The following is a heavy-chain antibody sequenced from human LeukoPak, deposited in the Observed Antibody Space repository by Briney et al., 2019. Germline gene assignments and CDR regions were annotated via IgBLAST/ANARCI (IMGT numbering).Heavy chain of an antibody. CDR2: IYYSGST. CDR1: GGSISSGEYY. Sequence: SETLSLTCTVSGGSISSGEYYWSWIRQPPGKGLEWIGYIYYSGSTYYNPSLKSRVTISVDTSKNQFSLKLSSVTAADTAVYYCARETTVTTGIDYWGQGTLVTVSS. CDR3: ARETTVTTGIDY. D-gene: IGHD4-11*01. J-gene: IGHJ4*02. V-gene: IGHV4-30-4*08.